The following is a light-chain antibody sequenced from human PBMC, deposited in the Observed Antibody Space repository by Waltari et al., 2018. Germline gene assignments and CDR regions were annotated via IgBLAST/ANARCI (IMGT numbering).Light chain of an antibody. CDR2: AAS. J-gene: IGKJ3*01. V-gene: IGKV1-27*01. Sequence: DIQMTQSPSSLSASVGDTVTITCRASQAISNHLAWYQQRPGKPPKPLMYAASSLPWGVPSRFSGSQSGTDFSLTINNLQPEDVATYYCQKYYSAPFTFGPGTKVDLK. CDR3: QKYYSAPFT. CDR1: QAISNH.